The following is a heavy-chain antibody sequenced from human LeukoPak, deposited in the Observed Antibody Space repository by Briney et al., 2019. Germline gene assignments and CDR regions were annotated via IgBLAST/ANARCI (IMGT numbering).Heavy chain of an antibody. Sequence: SESLSLTCTVSGGSISSYYWSWIRQPPGKGLEWIGHISSSGIPNYNPYLKSRVTISIDTSKIQFSLKLSSVTAADTAVYYCARGYSSNWYVYWGPGTLVTASS. CDR2: ISSSGIP. CDR1: GGSISSYY. J-gene: IGHJ5*01. V-gene: IGHV4-59*01. CDR3: ARGYSSNWYVY. D-gene: IGHD4-11*01.